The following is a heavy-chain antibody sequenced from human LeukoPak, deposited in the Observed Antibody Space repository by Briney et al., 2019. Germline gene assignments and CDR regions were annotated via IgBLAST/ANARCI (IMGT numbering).Heavy chain of an antibody. CDR3: ARDRFKANTYYYDSSSWFDP. J-gene: IGHJ5*02. V-gene: IGHV3-66*01. CDR1: GLTFSSNY. Sequence: GGSLRLSCAASGLTFSSNYMSWVRQAPGKGLEWVSVIYSGGSTYYTDSVKGRFTISRDNSKNTLYLQMNSLRAEDTAVYYCARDRFKANTYYYDSSSWFDPWGQGTLVTVSS. CDR2: IYSGGST. D-gene: IGHD3-22*01.